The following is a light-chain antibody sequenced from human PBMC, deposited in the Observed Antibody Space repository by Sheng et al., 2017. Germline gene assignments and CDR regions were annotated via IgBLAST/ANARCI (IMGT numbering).Light chain of an antibody. CDR3: QQYGSSPPYS. J-gene: IGKJ2*03. CDR1: QSVSSY. CDR2: GAS. Sequence: EIVLTQSPATLSLSPGEGATLSCRASQSVSSYLAWYQQKPGQAPRLLIYGASSRATGIPDRFSGSGSGTDFTLIISRLEPEDFAVYYCQQYGSSPPYSFGQGTKLEIK. V-gene: IGKV3-20*01.